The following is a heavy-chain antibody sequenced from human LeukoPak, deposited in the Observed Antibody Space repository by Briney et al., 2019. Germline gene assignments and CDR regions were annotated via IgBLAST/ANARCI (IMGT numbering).Heavy chain of an antibody. CDR2: IKQDGSEK. D-gene: IGHD1-26*01. CDR3: ARDRRGSYYQPTWFDP. V-gene: IGHV3-7*03. J-gene: IGHJ5*02. CDR1: GFTFSNYW. Sequence: GGSLRLSCAASGFTFSNYWMSWVRQAPGKGLEWVANIKQDGSEKYCVDSVKGRFAISRDNAKNSLYLQMNSLRAEDTAVHYCARDRRGSYYQPTWFDPWGQGTLVTVSS.